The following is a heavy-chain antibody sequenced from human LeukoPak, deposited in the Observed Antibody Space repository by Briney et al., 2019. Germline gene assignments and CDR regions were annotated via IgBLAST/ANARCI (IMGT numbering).Heavy chain of an antibody. CDR1: GGSISSYY. D-gene: IGHD1-26*01. CDR3: ARGGSYYDY. J-gene: IGHJ4*02. CDR2: IYYSGST. Sequence: PSETLSLTCTVSGGSISSYYWSWIRQPPGKGLEWIGYIYYSGSTNYNPSLKSRVTMSVDTSKNHLSLKLSSVTAADTAVYYCARGGSYYDYWGQGTLVTVSS. V-gene: IGHV4-59*01.